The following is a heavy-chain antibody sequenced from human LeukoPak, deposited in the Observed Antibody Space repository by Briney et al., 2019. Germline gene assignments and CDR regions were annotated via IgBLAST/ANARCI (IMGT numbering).Heavy chain of an antibody. CDR2: ISAYNGNT. J-gene: IGHJ4*02. CDR1: GYTFTIYG. CDR3: ARDLPLDYYDSSGYYYQHDY. Sequence: ASVSVSCKASGYTFTIYGISWVRHAPGQGLEWMGWISAYNGNTNYAQKLQGRVTMTTDTSTSTAYMELRSLRSDDTGVYYCARDLPLDYYDSSGYYYQHDYWGQGTLVTVSS. D-gene: IGHD3-22*01. V-gene: IGHV1-18*01.